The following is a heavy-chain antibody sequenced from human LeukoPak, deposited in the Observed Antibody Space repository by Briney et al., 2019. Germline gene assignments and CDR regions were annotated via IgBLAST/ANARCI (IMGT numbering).Heavy chain of an antibody. D-gene: IGHD5-18*01. J-gene: IGHJ3*02. Sequence: GASVKVSCKASGGTXSSYAITWVRQAPGQGLEWMGGIIPIFGTANYAQKFQGRVTITADESTSTAYMELSSLRSEDTAVYYCARRGGYNYGYNAFDIWGQGTMVTVSS. V-gene: IGHV1-69*13. CDR2: IIPIFGTA. CDR3: ARRGGYNYGYNAFDI. CDR1: GGTXSSYA.